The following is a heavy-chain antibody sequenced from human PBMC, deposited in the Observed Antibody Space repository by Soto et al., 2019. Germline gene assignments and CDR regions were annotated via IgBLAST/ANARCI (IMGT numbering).Heavy chain of an antibody. J-gene: IGHJ3*02. CDR3: AKDQVVATIASLDAFDI. CDR1: GFTFSSYA. Sequence: QLGGSLRLSCAASGFTFSSYAMSWVRQAPGKGLEWVSAISGSGGSTYYADSVKGRFTISRDNSKNTLYLQMNSLRAEDTAVYYCAKDQVVATIASLDAFDIWGQGTMVTVSS. V-gene: IGHV3-23*01. CDR2: ISGSGGST. D-gene: IGHD5-12*01.